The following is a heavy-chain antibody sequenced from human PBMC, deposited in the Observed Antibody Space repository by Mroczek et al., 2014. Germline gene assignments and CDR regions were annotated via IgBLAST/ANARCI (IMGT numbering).Heavy chain of an antibody. D-gene: IGHD4-23*01. V-gene: IGHV1-69*12. CDR1: GGTFSSYA. Sequence: QVQLQESGAEVKKPGSSVKVSCKASGGTFSSYAISWVRQAPGQGLEWMGGIIPIFGTANYAQKFQGRVTITADESTSTAYMELSSLRSEDTAVYYCARVHDYGGNSGGAFDIWAKGQWSPVSS. CDR3: ARVHDYGGNSGGAFDI. CDR2: IIPIFGTA. J-gene: IGHJ3*02.